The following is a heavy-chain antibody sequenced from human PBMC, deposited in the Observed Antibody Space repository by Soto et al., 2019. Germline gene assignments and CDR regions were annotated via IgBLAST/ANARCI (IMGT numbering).Heavy chain of an antibody. V-gene: IGHV1-3*01. CDR2: INAGNGNT. D-gene: IGHD3-10*01. J-gene: IGHJ4*02. CDR3: SRVDPGETSPFDH. CDR1: GYTFTSYA. Sequence: ASVKVSCKASGYTFTSYAMHWVRQAPGQRLEWMGWINAGNGNTKYSQKFQGSVTLTRDTSASTAYMELSGLRSDDTAVYYCSRVDPGETSPFDHWGQGTLVTVSS.